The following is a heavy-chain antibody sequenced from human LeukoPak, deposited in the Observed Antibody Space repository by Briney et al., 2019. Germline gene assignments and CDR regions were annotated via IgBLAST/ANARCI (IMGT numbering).Heavy chain of an antibody. CDR2: INPNSGGT. J-gene: IGHJ4*02. Sequence: ASVKVSCKASGYTFTGYYMHWVRQAPGQGLEWMGWINPNSGGTNYAQKFQGRVTMTRDTSISTAYMELSRLRSEDTAVYYCARGAVNSVLWPADYWGQGTLVTVSS. V-gene: IGHV1-2*02. D-gene: IGHD4/OR15-4a*01. CDR1: GYTFTGYY. CDR3: ARGAVNSVLWPADY.